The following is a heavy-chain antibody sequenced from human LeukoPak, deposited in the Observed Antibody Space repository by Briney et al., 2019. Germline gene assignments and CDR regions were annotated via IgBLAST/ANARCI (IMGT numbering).Heavy chain of an antibody. D-gene: IGHD6-19*01. CDR3: ARPGAVHNHPGGFDY. V-gene: IGHV4-34*01. CDR1: GGSFSGYY. Sequence: ASETLSLTCAVYGGSFSGYYWSWIRQPPVKGLEWIGEINHSGSTNYNPSLKSRVTISVDTSKNQFSLKLSSVTAADTAVYYCARPGAVHNHPGGFDYWGQGTLVTVSS. CDR2: INHSGST. J-gene: IGHJ4*02.